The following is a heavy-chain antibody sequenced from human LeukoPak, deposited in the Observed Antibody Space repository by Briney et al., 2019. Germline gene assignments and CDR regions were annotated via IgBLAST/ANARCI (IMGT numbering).Heavy chain of an antibody. CDR1: GGSISSYY. D-gene: IGHD6-13*01. CDR2: IYYSGST. CDR3: ARDGRGSSSWYFDP. J-gene: IGHJ5*02. Sequence: PSETLSLTCTVSGGSISSYYWSWIRQPPRKGLEWIGYIYYSGSTHYNPSLKRRVPISVDTPKNQFSLKLSSVTAADTAVYYCARDGRGSSSWYFDPWGQGTLVTVSS. V-gene: IGHV4-59*01.